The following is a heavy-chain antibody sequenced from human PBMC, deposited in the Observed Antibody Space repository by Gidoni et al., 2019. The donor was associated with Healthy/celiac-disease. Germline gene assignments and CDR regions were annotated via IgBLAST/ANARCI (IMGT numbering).Heavy chain of an antibody. D-gene: IGHD2-15*01. J-gene: IGHJ6*02. CDR2: IYYSGST. CDR1: GGSISSYY. CDR3: ARGGVYCSGGSCYHYYYGMDV. V-gene: IGHV4-59*01. Sequence: QVQLQESGPGLVKPSETLSLTCTVSGGSISSYYWSWIRQPPGKGLEWIGYIYYSGSTNYNPSLKSRVTISVDTSKNQFSLKLSSVTAADTAVYYCARGGVYCSGGSCYHYYYGMDVWGQGTTVTVSS.